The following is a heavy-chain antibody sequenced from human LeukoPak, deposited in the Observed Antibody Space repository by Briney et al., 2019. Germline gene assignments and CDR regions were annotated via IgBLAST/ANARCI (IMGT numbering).Heavy chain of an antibody. V-gene: IGHV3-74*01. CDR1: GFTLRNYW. Sequence: PGGSLRLSCTASGFTLRNYWMHWARQVPGKRLVWVSRISGDGSVTNYADSVQGRFTISRDNAKNILYLQINSLRSEDTGIYYCARYSSSSGGASYYLDYWGHGTLVTVSS. CDR2: ISGDGSVT. CDR3: ARYSSSSGGASYYLDY. D-gene: IGHD6-6*01. J-gene: IGHJ4*01.